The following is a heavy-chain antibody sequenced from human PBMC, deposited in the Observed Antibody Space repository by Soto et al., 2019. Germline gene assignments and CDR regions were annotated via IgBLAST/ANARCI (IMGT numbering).Heavy chain of an antibody. Sequence: SETLSLTCTVSGGSISSSSYYWGWIRQPPGKGLEWSGSIYYSGSTYYNPSLKSRVTISVDTSKNQFSLKLSSVTAADTAVYYCASGTRGVLPYYYYMDVWGKGTTVTVSS. V-gene: IGHV4-39*01. D-gene: IGHD1-26*01. CDR1: GGSISSSSYY. J-gene: IGHJ6*03. CDR3: ASGTRGVLPYYYYMDV. CDR2: IYYSGST.